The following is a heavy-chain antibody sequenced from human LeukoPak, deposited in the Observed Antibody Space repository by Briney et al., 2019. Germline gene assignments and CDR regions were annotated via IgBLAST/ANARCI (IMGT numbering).Heavy chain of an antibody. D-gene: IGHD6-6*01. J-gene: IGHJ5*02. CDR2: IYYSGST. CDR1: GGSISSYY. V-gene: IGHV4-59*01. Sequence: SETLSLTCTVSGGSISSYYWSWIRQPPGKGLEWIGYIYYSGSTNYNPSLKGRVTISVDTSKNQFSPKLSSVTAADTAVYYCARDSSSRYYNWFDPWGQGTLVTVSS. CDR3: ARDSSSRYYNWFDP.